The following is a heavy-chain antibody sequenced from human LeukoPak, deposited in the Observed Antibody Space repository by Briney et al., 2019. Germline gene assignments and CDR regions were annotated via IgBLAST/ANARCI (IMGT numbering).Heavy chain of an antibody. CDR1: GGSISSYY. CDR2: MYYSGST. J-gene: IGHJ4*02. D-gene: IGHD3-16*01. V-gene: IGHV4-59*08. CDR3: ARPSSTAPPYYYDL. Sequence: SETLSLTCSVSGGSISSYYWTWIRQPPGKGLEWIGYMYYSGSTNYNPSLKSRVTISVDTSKNQFSLKLSSVTAADTAVYYCARPSSTAPPYYYDLWGQGTLVTVSS.